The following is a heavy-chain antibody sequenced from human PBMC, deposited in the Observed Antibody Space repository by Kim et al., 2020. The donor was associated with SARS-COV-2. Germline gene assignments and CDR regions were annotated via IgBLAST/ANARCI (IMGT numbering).Heavy chain of an antibody. CDR1: GFTFDDYA. CDR2: ISWNSGSI. V-gene: IGHV3-9*01. D-gene: IGHD2-2*01. Sequence: GGSLRLSCAASGFTFDDYAMHWVRQAPGKGLEWVSGISWNSGSIGYADSVKGRFTISRDNAKNSLYLQMNSLRAEDTALYYCAKDMYQLSYYYGMDAWGQGTTVTVSS. CDR3: AKDMYQLSYYYGMDA. J-gene: IGHJ6*02.